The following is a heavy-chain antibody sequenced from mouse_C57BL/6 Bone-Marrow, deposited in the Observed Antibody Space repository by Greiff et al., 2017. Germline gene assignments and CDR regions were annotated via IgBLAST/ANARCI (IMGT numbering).Heavy chain of an antibody. J-gene: IGHJ3*01. CDR2: IDPENGDT. Sequence: EVKLVESGAELVRPGASVKLSCTASGFNIKDDYMHWVKQRPEQGLEWIGWIDPENGDTEYASKFQGKATITADTSSNTAYLQLSSLTSEDTAVYYCTTDFTWFAYWGQGTLVTVSA. CDR1: GFNIKDDY. V-gene: IGHV14-4*01. CDR3: TTDFTWFAY.